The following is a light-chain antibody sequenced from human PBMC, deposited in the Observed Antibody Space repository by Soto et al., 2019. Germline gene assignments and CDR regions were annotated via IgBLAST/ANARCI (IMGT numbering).Light chain of an antibody. V-gene: IGKV3-15*01. CDR1: QSVSSN. CDR3: QQYNNCPYT. J-gene: IGKJ2*01. CDR2: GAS. Sequence: EIVMTQSPATLSVSPGERATLSCRASQSVSSNLAWYQQNPGQAPRLLIYGASTRPTGIPARFSGSGSGTEFTLTISSLQSEDFAVYYCQQYNNCPYTFGQGTKLEIK.